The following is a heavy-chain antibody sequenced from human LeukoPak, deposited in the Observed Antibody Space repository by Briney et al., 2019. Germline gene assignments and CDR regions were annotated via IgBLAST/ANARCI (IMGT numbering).Heavy chain of an antibody. J-gene: IGHJ3*02. CDR1: VYSFSSGYY. CDR3: ARDVKVKAFDI. Sequence: PSETLSLTCAVSVYSFSSGYYWGWIRQRPGKGLEWIGSIYHSGSTYYNPSLKSRVTISVDTSKDQFSLKLSSVTAADTAVYYCARDVKVKAFDIWGQGTMVTVSS. D-gene: IGHD3-16*02. V-gene: IGHV4-38-2*02. CDR2: IYHSGST.